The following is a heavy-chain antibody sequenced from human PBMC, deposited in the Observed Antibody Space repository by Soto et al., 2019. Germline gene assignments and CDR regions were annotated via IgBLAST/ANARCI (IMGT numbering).Heavy chain of an antibody. D-gene: IGHD6-13*01. V-gene: IGHV3-30-3*01. Sequence: QVQLVESGGGVVQPGRSLRLSCAASGFTFSSYAMHWVRQAPGKGLEWVAVISYDGSTKYHADSVKGRLTISRDNSKNTLYLQMNSLRAEDTAMYYCARDGLYSSSWYRGMDVWGQGTTVTVSS. CDR2: ISYDGSTK. CDR3: ARDGLYSSSWYRGMDV. CDR1: GFTFSSYA. J-gene: IGHJ6*02.